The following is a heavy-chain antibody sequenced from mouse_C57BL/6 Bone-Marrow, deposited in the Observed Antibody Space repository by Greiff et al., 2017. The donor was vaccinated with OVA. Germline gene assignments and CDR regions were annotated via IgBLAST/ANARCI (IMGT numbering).Heavy chain of an antibody. J-gene: IGHJ2*01. D-gene: IGHD1-1*01. CDR2: IYPRSGNT. Sequence: VQLQQSGAELARPGASVKLSCKASGYTFTSYGISWVKQRTGQGLEWIGEIYPRSGNTYYNEKFKGKATLTADKSSSTAYMELRSLTSEDSAVYFCAREGDYYGSSSFGYWGQGTTLTVSS. CDR1: GYTFTSYG. CDR3: AREGDYYGSSSFGY. V-gene: IGHV1-81*01.